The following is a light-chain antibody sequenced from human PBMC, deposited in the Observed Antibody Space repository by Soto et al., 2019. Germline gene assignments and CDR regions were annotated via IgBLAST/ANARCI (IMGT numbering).Light chain of an antibody. CDR2: GAS. J-gene: IGKJ2*01. CDR3: QQYGSSPYT. CDR1: QTVSSSY. V-gene: IGKV3-20*01. Sequence: EIVLTQSPGTLSLSPGERATLSCRASQTVSSSYLAWYQQKPGHAPRLLIYGASSRATGIPDRFSGSGSGTDFTLTISRLEPEDFAVYYCQQYGSSPYTFGQGTKLDIK.